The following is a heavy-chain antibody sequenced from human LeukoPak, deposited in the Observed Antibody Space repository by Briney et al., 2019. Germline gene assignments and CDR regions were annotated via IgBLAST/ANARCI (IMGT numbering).Heavy chain of an antibody. CDR1: GGSISSYY. J-gene: IGHJ6*02. D-gene: IGHD6-19*01. Sequence: PSETLSLTCTVSGGSISSYYWSWIRQPPGKGLEWIGYIHYSGSTNYNPSLKSRVTISVDTSKNQFSLKLSSVTAADTAVYYCARGRYSSGWYVSSSGYYYGMDVWGQETTVTVSS. V-gene: IGHV4-59*12. CDR3: ARGRYSSGWYVSSSGYYYGMDV. CDR2: IHYSGST.